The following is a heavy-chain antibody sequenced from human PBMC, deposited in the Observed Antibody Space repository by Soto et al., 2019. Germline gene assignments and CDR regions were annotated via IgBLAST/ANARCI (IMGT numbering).Heavy chain of an antibody. D-gene: IGHD6-19*01. Sequence: KPGGSLRLSCAASGFTFSDYYMSWIRQAPGKGLEWVSYISSSGSTIYYADSVKGRFTISRDNAKNSLYLQMNSLRAEDTAVYYCARDRGGIAVAGSSWYYYYYGMDVWGHGTTGTGAS. J-gene: IGHJ6*02. V-gene: IGHV3-11*01. CDR1: GFTFSDYY. CDR3: ARDRGGIAVAGSSWYYYYYGMDV. CDR2: ISSSGSTI.